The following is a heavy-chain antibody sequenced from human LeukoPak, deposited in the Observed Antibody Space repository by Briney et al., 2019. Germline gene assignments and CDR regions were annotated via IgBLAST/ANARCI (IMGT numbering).Heavy chain of an antibody. Sequence: ASVKVSCKTSGYTFTGYDINWVRQAPGPGLEWMGWMKSNSGGTHFAQKFQGRLTMTRNTSINTAFMELSSLRSEDAAVYYCARGEYSSSWYPFDYRGQGSLVTVSS. CDR3: ARGEYSSSWYPFDY. D-gene: IGHD6-13*01. CDR2: MKSNSGGT. CDR1: GYTFTGYD. J-gene: IGHJ4*02. V-gene: IGHV1-8*01.